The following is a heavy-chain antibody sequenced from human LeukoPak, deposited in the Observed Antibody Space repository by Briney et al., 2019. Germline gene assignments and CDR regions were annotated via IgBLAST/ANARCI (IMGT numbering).Heavy chain of an antibody. CDR3: ARKGITIFGVVTYMDV. V-gene: IGHV4-34*01. D-gene: IGHD3-3*01. J-gene: IGHJ6*03. Sequence: PSETLSLTCAVYGGSFSGYYWSWIRQPPGKGLEWIGEINHSGSTNYTPSLKSRATISVDTSKNQFSLKLSSVTAADTAVYYCARKGITIFGVVTYMDVWGKGTTVTVSS. CDR2: INHSGST. CDR1: GGSFSGYY.